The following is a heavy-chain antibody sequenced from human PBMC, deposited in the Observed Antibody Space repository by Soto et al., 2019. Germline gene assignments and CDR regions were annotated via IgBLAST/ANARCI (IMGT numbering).Heavy chain of an antibody. CDR3: ARGGSLYWYFDR. CDR2: INAGNGNT. Sequence: ASVKVSCKASGYTFTSYSMHWGRQAPGQRLEWMGWINAGNGNTKYSQRFQGRVTITRDTSASTAYMELSSLRSEDTAVYYCARGGSLYWYFDRWGRGTLVTVSS. V-gene: IGHV1-3*01. J-gene: IGHJ2*01. CDR1: GYTFTSYS. D-gene: IGHD1-26*01.